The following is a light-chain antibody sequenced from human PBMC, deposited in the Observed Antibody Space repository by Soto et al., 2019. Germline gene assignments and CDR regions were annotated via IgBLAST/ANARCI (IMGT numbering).Light chain of an antibody. CDR3: LQGTHWPWT. J-gene: IGKJ1*01. CDR2: MIS. V-gene: IGKV2-30*01. Sequence: DVVMTQSPLSLPVTLGQPASISCRSSQSLVYSDGNIYVTWFQQRPGQSPKRLIYMISKRDSGVPDRFSGSGSGTEFTLKISRVEAEDVGIYYCLQGTHWPWTFGQGTRVEIK. CDR1: QSLVYSDGNIY.